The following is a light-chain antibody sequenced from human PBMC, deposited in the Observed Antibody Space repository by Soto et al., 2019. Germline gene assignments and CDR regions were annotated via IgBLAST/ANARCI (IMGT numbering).Light chain of an antibody. V-gene: IGKV3D-15*01. CDR1: QSVNSN. CDR3: QQHSQWPIT. J-gene: IGKJ5*01. Sequence: EIVMTQSPATLSVSPGERATLSCRASQSVNSNYLAWYQQKPGQAPRPLTYGLSKRATDIPHRFSGSGSGTEFTLTIRSLQPEDFATYYCQQHSQWPITFGQGTRLEI. CDR2: GLS.